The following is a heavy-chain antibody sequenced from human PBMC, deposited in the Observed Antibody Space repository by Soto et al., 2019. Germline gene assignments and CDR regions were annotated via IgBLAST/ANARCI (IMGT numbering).Heavy chain of an antibody. CDR3: VKFRGRAYPYYYMDV. CDR2: GGSGGSR. J-gene: IGHJ6*03. Sequence: GGSLRLSCVTSGFTFSTYGMTWVRQAPGKGLEWVSYGGSGGSRYYAESVKGRFTISRDNSKNTLSLEMDSLRAEDTATYYCVKFRGRAYPYYYMDVWGKGTTVTVSS. D-gene: IGHD3-10*01. CDR1: GFTFSTYG. V-gene: IGHV3-23*01.